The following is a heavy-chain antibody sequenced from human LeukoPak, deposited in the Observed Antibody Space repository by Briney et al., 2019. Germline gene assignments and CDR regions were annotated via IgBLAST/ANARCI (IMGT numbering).Heavy chain of an antibody. J-gene: IGHJ4*02. CDR2: ISGSGGST. Sequence: GGSLRLSCAASAFTFSSYAMSWVRQAPGKGLEWVSAISGSGGSTYYADSVKGRFTISRDNSKNTLYLQMNSLRAEGTAVYYCAKGFSGTSSFDYWGQGTLVTVSS. CDR1: AFTFSSYA. V-gene: IGHV3-23*01. CDR3: AKGFSGTSSFDY.